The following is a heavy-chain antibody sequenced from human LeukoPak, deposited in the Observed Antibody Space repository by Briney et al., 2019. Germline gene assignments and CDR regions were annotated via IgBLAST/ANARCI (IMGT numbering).Heavy chain of an antibody. CDR1: QFTFSNYD. Sequence: RPGGSLRLSCAASQFTFSNYDMSWVRQAPGRGLEWVSVVNSGSSSTSYADSVKGRFTISRDNSENTVYLQMNSLRAEDTAVYYCAKRGGGRYFDYWGQGTLVTVSS. CDR2: VNSGSSST. J-gene: IGHJ4*02. D-gene: IGHD2-15*01. V-gene: IGHV3-23*03. CDR3: AKRGGGRYFDY.